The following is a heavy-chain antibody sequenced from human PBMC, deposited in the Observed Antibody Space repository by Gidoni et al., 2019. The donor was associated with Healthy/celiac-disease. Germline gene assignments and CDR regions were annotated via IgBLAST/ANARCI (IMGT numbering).Heavy chain of an antibody. CDR3: AHTFPRITIFGVVRPFDY. J-gene: IGHJ4*02. CDR1: GFSLSTSGVG. Sequence: QITLKESGPTLVKPTQTLTLTCTFSGFSLSTSGVGVGWIRQPPGKALAWLALIYWDDDKRYSPSLKSRLTITKDTSKNQVVLTMTNMDPVDTATYYCAHTFPRITIFGVVRPFDYWGQGTLVTVSS. D-gene: IGHD3-3*01. V-gene: IGHV2-5*02. CDR2: IYWDDDK.